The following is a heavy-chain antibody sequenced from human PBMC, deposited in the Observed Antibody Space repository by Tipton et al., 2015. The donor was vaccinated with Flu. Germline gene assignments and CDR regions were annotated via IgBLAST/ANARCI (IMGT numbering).Heavy chain of an antibody. Sequence: TLSLTCTVSGSSISSGSYYWSWIRQPAGKGLEWIGRTYTSGSTNYNPSLKSRVTISVDTSKNQFSLKLSSVTAADTAVYYCARMGDAFDIWGQGTMVTVSS. CDR1: GSSISSGSYY. CDR3: ARMGDAFDI. V-gene: IGHV4-61*02. CDR2: TYTSGST. D-gene: IGHD3-16*01. J-gene: IGHJ3*02.